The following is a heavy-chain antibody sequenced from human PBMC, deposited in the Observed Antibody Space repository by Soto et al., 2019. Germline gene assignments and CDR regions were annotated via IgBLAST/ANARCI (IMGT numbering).Heavy chain of an antibody. V-gene: IGHV1-46*01. CDR2: VNPSSGSV. CDR1: GYTFTNHY. CDR3: AKVRGGSFPYYFDD. D-gene: IGHD2-15*01. Sequence: ASVKVSCKASGYTFTNHYIHCVLQAAGQGLEWVGLVNPSSGSVTYAQKVQGRVTMTRDTSTTTVYMQLSSLTSDDTAVYFCAKVRGGSFPYYFDDWGQGTLVTVSS. J-gene: IGHJ4*02.